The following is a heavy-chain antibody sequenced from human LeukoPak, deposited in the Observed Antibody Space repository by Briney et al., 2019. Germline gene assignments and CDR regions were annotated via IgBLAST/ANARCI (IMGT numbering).Heavy chain of an antibody. CDR3: QKAAYDILTGYYKESFDY. V-gene: IGHV1-18*01. J-gene: IGHJ4*02. CDR2: ISAYNGNT. CDR1: GYTFTSYG. D-gene: IGHD3-9*01. Sequence: ASLKVSCKASGYTFTSYGISWVRQAPGQGLECMGWISAYNGNTTYAQKLQGRVTMTTDTSTSTAYVELRSLRSDDTAFYYKQKAAYDILTGYYKESFDYWGQGTLVTVSS.